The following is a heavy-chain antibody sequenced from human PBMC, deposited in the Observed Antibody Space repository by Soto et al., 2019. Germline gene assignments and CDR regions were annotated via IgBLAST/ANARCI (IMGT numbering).Heavy chain of an antibody. CDR2: FRTSGDGGTT. Sequence: QPVRSLRLSCAASGVTFSSYAMSWVGQSPGKGLEWVSGFRTSGDGGTTYYADSVKGRFTISRDNSKNTRFLQINSLRAEDKAIYYCAYIVNFRPQTKYFEHWGQGTVVSVSS. D-gene: IGHD2-15*01. J-gene: IGHJ1*01. CDR1: GVTFSSYA. CDR3: AYIVNFRPQTKYFEH. V-gene: IGHV3-23*01.